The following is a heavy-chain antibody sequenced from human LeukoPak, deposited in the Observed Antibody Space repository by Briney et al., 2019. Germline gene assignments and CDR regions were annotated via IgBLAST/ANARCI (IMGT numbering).Heavy chain of an antibody. CDR2: IYYSGST. CDR3: ARAPSKLHRLVKDSSAFDI. V-gene: IGHV4-59*01. D-gene: IGHD3-9*01. J-gene: IGHJ3*02. Sequence: SETLSLTCTVSGGSISSYYWSWIRQPPGKGLEWIGYIYYSGSTNYNPSLKSRVTISVDTSKNQFSLKLSSVTAADTAVYYCARAPSKLHRLVKDSSAFDIWGQGTMVTVSS. CDR1: GGSISSYY.